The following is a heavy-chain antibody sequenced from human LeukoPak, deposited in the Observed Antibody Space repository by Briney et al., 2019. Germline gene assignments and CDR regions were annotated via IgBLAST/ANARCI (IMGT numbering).Heavy chain of an antibody. J-gene: IGHJ4*02. Sequence: PSETLSLTCTVSGGSITIETYYWGWIRQPPGKGLEWIGNIHYSGTTYNNPALKSRVTVSVDTSKNQFSLRLNSVTAADTAVYYCARQRVRDSSWLPSFDFWGQGKVVTVSS. CDR2: IHYSGTT. V-gene: IGHV4-39*01. D-gene: IGHD6-13*01. CDR3: ARQRVRDSSWLPSFDF. CDR1: GGSITIETYY.